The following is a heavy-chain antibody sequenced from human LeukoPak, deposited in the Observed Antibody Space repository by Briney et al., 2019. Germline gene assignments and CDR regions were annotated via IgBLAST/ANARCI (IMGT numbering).Heavy chain of an antibody. CDR1: GFTFSSYS. CDR2: ISSSSSYI. D-gene: IGHD1-26*01. Sequence: GGSLRLSCAASGFTFSSYSMNWVRQAPGKGLEWVSSISSSSSYIYYADSVKGRFTISRDNAKNSLYLQMNSLRAEDTAVYYCARDLSGSYYFDYWGQGTLVTVSS. V-gene: IGHV3-21*01. J-gene: IGHJ4*02. CDR3: ARDLSGSYYFDY.